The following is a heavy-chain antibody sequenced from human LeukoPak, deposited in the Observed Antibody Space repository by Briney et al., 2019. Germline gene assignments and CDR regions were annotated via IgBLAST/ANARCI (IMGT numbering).Heavy chain of an antibody. V-gene: IGHV1-2*02. D-gene: IGHD3-16*01. CDR2: INTNSGGT. Sequence: ASVKVSCKASGYTFTGYYMHWVRQAPGQGLEWMGWINTNSGGTNYAQKFQGRVTMTRDTSISTAYMELSRLRSDDTAVYYCARGLVPFGAEYWFDPWGQGTLVTVSS. CDR3: ARGLVPFGAEYWFDP. CDR1: GYTFTGYY. J-gene: IGHJ5*02.